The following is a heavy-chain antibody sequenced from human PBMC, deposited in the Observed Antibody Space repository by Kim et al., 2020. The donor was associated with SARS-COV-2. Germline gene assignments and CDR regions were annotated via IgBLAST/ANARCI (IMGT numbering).Heavy chain of an antibody. J-gene: IGHJ4*02. V-gene: IGHV3-23*01. CDR3: ARSLASATDC. CDR2: VNIASGNT. CDR1: GLSFTTSG. D-gene: IGHD6-13*01. Sequence: GGSLRLSCAASGLSFTTSGSIGIYWVRQAPGKGLEWVSAVNIASGNTYYADSVRGRFTISRDNSKNTVYLQMNSLRAEDTVLYFCARSLASATDCWGQGTLVTVSS.